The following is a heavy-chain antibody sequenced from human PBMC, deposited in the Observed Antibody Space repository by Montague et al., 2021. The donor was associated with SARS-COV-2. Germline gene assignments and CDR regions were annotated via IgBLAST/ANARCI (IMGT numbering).Heavy chain of an antibody. CDR1: GLTFSSYA. J-gene: IGHJ4*02. CDR2: ISGSGGST. D-gene: IGHD5-12*01. CDR3: AKGRTVVATSSPFDY. Sequence: SLRLSCAASGLTFSSYAMSWVRQAPGKGLEWVSAISGSGGSTYYADSVKGRFTISRDNSKTTLYLQMNSLRAEDTAVYYCAKGRTVVATSSPFDYWGQGTLVTVSS. V-gene: IGHV3-23*01.